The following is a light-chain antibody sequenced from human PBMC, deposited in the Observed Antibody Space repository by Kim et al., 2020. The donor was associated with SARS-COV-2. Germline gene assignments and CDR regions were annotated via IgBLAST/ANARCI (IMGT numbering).Light chain of an antibody. CDR3: MQGTHSGLT. CDR1: QSLVHSDGNTY. V-gene: IGKV2-30*02. CDR2: KVS. Sequence: DVVMTQSPLSLPVTLGQPASISCRSSQSLVHSDGNTYLNWFQQRPGQSPRRLIYKVSNRDSGVPDRFSGSGSGTDFTLKISRVEAEDVGVYYCMQGTHSGLTFGGGTKVDIK. J-gene: IGKJ4*01.